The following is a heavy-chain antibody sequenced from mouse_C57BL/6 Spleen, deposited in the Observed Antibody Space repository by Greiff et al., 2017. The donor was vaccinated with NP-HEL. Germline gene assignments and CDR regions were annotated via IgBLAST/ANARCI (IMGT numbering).Heavy chain of an antibody. CDR3: ARRYYCSHFDD. CDR2: IYPRDGST. CDR1: GYTFTDHT. J-gene: IGHJ2*01. D-gene: IGHD1-1*01. V-gene: IGHV1-78*01. Sequence: VQLQQSDAELVKPGASVKISCKVSGYTFTDHTIHWMQQRPEQGLEWIGYIYPRDGSTKYNAKFTGMATMNANKSSSTVYMQLNSLTSEDSAVYFCARRYYCSHFDDWGQGTTLTVSS.